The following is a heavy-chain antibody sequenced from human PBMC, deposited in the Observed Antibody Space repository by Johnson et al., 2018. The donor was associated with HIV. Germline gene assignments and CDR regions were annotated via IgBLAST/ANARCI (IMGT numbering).Heavy chain of an antibody. CDR2: ISWDGGST. Sequence: VQLVESGGGLVQPGGSLRLSCAASGFTFDDYTMHWVRQAPGKGLEWVSLISWDGGSTYYADSVKGRFTISRDNSKNTLYLQMNSLRTEDTAVYYCAKAFEYSSSSMAFDIWGQGTMVTVSS. J-gene: IGHJ3*02. CDR1: GFTFDDYT. CDR3: AKAFEYSSSSMAFDI. V-gene: IGHV3-43*01. D-gene: IGHD6-6*01.